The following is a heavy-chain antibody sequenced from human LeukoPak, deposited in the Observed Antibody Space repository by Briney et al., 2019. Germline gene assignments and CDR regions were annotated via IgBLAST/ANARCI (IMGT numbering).Heavy chain of an antibody. J-gene: IGHJ3*02. D-gene: IGHD5-24*01. CDR2: ISSSISYI. Sequence: GRSLRLSCVASGHTFSSYSMNWVRQAPGQGLEWVSSISSSISYIYYADSVKGRFTISRDNAKNTLHLQMNSLRAEDTAVYYCARSGRDGYNWDAFDIWGQGTMVTISS. CDR1: GHTFSSYS. CDR3: ARSGRDGYNWDAFDI. V-gene: IGHV3-21*01.